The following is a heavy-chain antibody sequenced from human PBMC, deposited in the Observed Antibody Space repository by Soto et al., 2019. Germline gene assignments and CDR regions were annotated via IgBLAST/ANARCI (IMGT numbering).Heavy chain of an antibody. D-gene: IGHD2-8*01. J-gene: IGHJ6*02. CDR3: ARGRAKYCTNGVCYSPPPYYYGMDV. Sequence: PSETLSLTCTVSGGSISSGDYYWSWIRQPPGKGLEWIGYIYYSGSTYYNPSLKSRVTISVDTSKNQFSLKLSSVTAADTAVYYCARGRAKYCTNGVCYSPPPYYYGMDVWGQGTTVTV. V-gene: IGHV4-30-4*01. CDR1: GGSISSGDYY. CDR2: IYYSGST.